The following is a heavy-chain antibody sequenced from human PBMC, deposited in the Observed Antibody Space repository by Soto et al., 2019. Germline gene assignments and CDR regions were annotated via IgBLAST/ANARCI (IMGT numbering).Heavy chain of an antibody. CDR1: GDYISTVDYF. J-gene: IGHJ5*01. D-gene: IGHD2-15*01. CDR2: IYKSATT. V-gene: IGHV4-30-4*01. Sequence: SETLSLTCSVSGDYISTVDYFWAWIRQPPGQALEYIGYIYKSATTYYNPSFESRVAISLDTSKSQFSLNVTSVTAADTAVYFCARGRYCLTGRCFPNWFDSWGQGTLVTVSS. CDR3: ARGRYCLTGRCFPNWFDS.